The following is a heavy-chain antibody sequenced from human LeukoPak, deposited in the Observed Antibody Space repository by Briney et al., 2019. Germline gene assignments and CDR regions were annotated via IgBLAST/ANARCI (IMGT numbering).Heavy chain of an antibody. CDR2: INHSGST. V-gene: IGHV4-34*01. CDR1: GGSFRGYY. CDR3: AGPGAARLDY. D-gene: IGHD6-6*01. J-gene: IGHJ4*02. Sequence: PSETLSLTCAVYGGSFRGYYWSWIRQAPGKGLEWIGEINHSGSTNYNPSLKSRVTISVDTSKKQFSLNLSSAIAADTAVYYCAGPGAARLDYWGQGILVTVSS.